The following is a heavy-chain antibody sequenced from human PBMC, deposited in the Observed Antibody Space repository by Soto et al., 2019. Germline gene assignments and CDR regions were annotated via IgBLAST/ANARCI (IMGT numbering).Heavy chain of an antibody. V-gene: IGHV4-34*01. J-gene: IGHJ4*02. CDR1: GGSFSGYY. CDR2: INHSGST. CDR3: ARGITGTPRYYFDY. D-gene: IGHD1-20*01. Sequence: QVQLQQWGAGLLKPSETLSLTCAVYGGSFSGYYWSWIRQPPGKGLEWIGEINHSGSTNYNPSLKSRVTIPVDTSKNQFSLKLSSVTAADTTVYYCARGITGTPRYYFDYWGQGTLVTVSS.